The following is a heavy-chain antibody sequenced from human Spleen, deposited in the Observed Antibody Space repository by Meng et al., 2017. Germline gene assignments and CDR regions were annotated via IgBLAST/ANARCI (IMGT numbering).Heavy chain of an antibody. CDR2: ISYDGSNK. J-gene: IGHJ3*02. Sequence: GGSLRLSCAASGFTFSSYAMHWVRQAPGKGLEWVAVISYDGSNKYYADSVKGRFTISRDNSKNTLYLQMNSLRAEDTAVYYCARDSSYYGDVNDAFDIWGQGTMVTVSS. CDR1: GFTFSSYA. V-gene: IGHV3-30*14. CDR3: ARDSSYYGDVNDAFDI. D-gene: IGHD4-17*01.